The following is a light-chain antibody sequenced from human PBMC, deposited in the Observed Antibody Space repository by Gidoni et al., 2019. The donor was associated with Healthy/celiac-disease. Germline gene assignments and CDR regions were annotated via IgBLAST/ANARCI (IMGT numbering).Light chain of an antibody. Sequence: QSALTQPASVSGSPGQSITISCTGTSSDVGSYNLVSWSQQHPGKAPKLMSYEVSKRPSGVSNRFSGSKSGNTASLTISGLQAEDEADYYCCSYAGSSTWVFGGGTKLTVL. CDR2: EVS. V-gene: IGLV2-23*02. CDR3: CSYAGSSTWV. J-gene: IGLJ3*02. CDR1: SSDVGSYNL.